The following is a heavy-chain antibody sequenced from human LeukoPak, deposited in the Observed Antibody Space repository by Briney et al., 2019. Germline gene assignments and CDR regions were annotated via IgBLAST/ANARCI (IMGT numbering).Heavy chain of an antibody. V-gene: IGHV3-30*18. Sequence: GGSLRLSCAASGFAFSNYGMRWVRQAPGKGLEWVAFISYGGSTKYYTDSVKGRFTISRDNSKNTLYLQMNSLRAEDTAVYYCAKSYGSGSFYTDFDDWGQGPWSPSPQ. D-gene: IGHD3-10*01. J-gene: IGHJ4*02. CDR2: ISYGGSTK. CDR1: GFAFSNYG. CDR3: AKSYGSGSFYTDFDD.